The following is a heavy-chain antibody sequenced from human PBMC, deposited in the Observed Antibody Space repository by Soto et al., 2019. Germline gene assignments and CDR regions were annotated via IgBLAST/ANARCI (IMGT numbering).Heavy chain of an antibody. V-gene: IGHV4-4*02. CDR2: VFHTGGT. Sequence: QVQLQESGPGLVKPSETLSLTCTVSSDSIAGENWWSWVRQPPGLGLEWIGEVFHTGGTNYNKSLKSPFTMDVDKSKTQFSLKLISATAEDTAVYYCARVFSSGSGWMYYFDFWGQGTMVSVSS. J-gene: IGHJ4*02. CDR3: ARVFSSGSGWMYYFDF. CDR1: SDSIAGENW. D-gene: IGHD6-19*01.